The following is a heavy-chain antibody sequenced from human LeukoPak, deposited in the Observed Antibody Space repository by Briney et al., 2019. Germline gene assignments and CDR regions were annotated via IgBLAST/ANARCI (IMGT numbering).Heavy chain of an antibody. D-gene: IGHD3-10*01. CDR3: ARVRRFGELLAYYYYYYMDV. J-gene: IGHJ6*03. Sequence: GGSLRLSCAASGFTFSSYSMNWVRQAPGKGLEWVAVISYDGSNKYYADSVKGRFTISRDNAKNSLYLQMNSLRAEDTAVYYCARVRRFGELLAYYYYYYMDVWGKGTTVTVSS. CDR2: ISYDGSNK. CDR1: GFTFSSYS. V-gene: IGHV3-30*03.